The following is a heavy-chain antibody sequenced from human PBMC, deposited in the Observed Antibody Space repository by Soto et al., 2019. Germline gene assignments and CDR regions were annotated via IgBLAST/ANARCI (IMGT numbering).Heavy chain of an antibody. CDR3: AKDMEVLMVPWYMDV. D-gene: IGHD2-8*01. CDR1: GFTFDDYA. Sequence: GGSLRLSCAASGFTFDDYAMHWVRQAPGKGLEWVSGISWNSGSIGYADSVKGRFTISRDNAKNSLYLQMNSLRAEDTALYYCAKDMEVLMVPWYMDVWGKGTTVTVSS. CDR2: ISWNSGSI. J-gene: IGHJ6*03. V-gene: IGHV3-9*01.